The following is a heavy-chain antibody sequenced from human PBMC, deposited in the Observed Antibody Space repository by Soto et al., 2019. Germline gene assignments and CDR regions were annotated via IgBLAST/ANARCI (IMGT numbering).Heavy chain of an antibody. V-gene: IGHV1-8*01. J-gene: IGHJ4*02. CDR1: GYSLTSLD. Sequence: WASVKVSCKASGYSLTSLDINWVRQTAGQGLEWMGWMQPSTGRTGYAQKFQGRVTMTRDTSINTAYMELTTLTSDDTAFYYCARGVSAGVDYWGQGTLVTVSS. CDR3: ARGVSAGVDY. D-gene: IGHD1-26*01. CDR2: MQPSTGRT.